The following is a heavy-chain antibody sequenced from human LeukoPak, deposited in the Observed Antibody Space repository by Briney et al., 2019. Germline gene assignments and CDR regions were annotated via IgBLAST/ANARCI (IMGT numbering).Heavy chain of an antibody. CDR1: GGSISGQY. D-gene: IGHD1-1*01. CDR3: ARLERNYLHYHMDV. J-gene: IGHJ6*03. Sequence: SETLSLTCTVSGGSISGQYWSWIRQPPGKALEYIGYIYSTGSTNYDPSLKSRVSISVDTSKNQISLRLSAVTAADTAFYYCARLERNYLHYHMDVWGMGTAVTVSS. CDR2: IYSTGST. V-gene: IGHV4-4*09.